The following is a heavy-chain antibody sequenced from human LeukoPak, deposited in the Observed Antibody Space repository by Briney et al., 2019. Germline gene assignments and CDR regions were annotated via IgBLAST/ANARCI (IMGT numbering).Heavy chain of an antibody. D-gene: IGHD2-15*01. Sequence: ASVKVSCKASGGTFSSYAISWVRRAPGQGLEWMGGIIPIFGTANYAQKFQGRVTITADESTSTAYMELSSLRSEDTAVYYCASGGYCSGGSCYRLNYFDYWGQGTLVTVSS. V-gene: IGHV1-69*13. CDR2: IIPIFGTA. CDR1: GGTFSSYA. J-gene: IGHJ4*02. CDR3: ASGGYCSGGSCYRLNYFDY.